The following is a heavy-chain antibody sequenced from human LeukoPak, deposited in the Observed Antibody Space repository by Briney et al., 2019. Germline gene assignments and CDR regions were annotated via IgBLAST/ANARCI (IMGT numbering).Heavy chain of an antibody. J-gene: IGHJ6*04. Sequence: PGGSLRFPCAASGFTFDDYAMHWVRQAPGKGLEWVSGINRNSGDIGYADSVKGRFSISTDIANNSLYLQMNSLRTDDTAMYYCANEITHKRYFGMDVWGKGNTVTVSS. V-gene: IGHV3-9*01. CDR1: GFTFDDYA. CDR3: ANEITHKRYFGMDV. CDR2: INRNSGDI. D-gene: IGHD1-14*01.